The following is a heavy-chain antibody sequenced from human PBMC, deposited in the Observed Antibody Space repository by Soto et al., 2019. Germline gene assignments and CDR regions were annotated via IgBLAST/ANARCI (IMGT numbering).Heavy chain of an antibody. Sequence: QVQVVESGGGVVQPGRSLRLSCAASGFTFSSYGMHWVRQAPGKGMEWVAVILYDGKNKYYADSVKGRFTISRDNSKNTLYLQMNSLRAEDTAVYYCAKPKYSSSRGWGDYWGQGTLVTVSS. J-gene: IGHJ4*02. D-gene: IGHD6-6*01. CDR1: GFTFSSYG. CDR2: ILYDGKNK. V-gene: IGHV3-30*18. CDR3: AKPKYSSSRGWGDY.